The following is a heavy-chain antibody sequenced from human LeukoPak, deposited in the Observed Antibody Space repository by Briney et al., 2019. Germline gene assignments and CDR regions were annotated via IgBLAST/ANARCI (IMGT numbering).Heavy chain of an antibody. D-gene: IGHD6-13*01. CDR2: IIPIFGTA. J-gene: IGHJ1*01. V-gene: IGHV1-69*06. CDR3: ASIAAAPPPEYFQH. CDR1: GGTFSSYA. Sequence: ASVKVSCKASGGTFSSYAISWVRQAPGQGLEWMGGIIPIFGTANYAQKFQGRVTITADKSTSTAYMELSSLRSEDTAVYYCASIAAAPPPEYFQHWGQGTLVTVSS.